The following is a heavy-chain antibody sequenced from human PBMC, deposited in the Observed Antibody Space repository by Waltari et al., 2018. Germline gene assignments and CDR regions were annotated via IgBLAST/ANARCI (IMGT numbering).Heavy chain of an antibody. CDR1: GGSFSGYY. Sequence: QVQLQQWGAGLLKPSETLSLTCAVYGGSFSGYYWSWIRQPPGKGLEWIGEINHSGSTNYNPSLKSRVTISVDTSKNQFSLKLSSVTAADTAVYYCARVYGDWGPYAFDIWGQGTMVTVSS. J-gene: IGHJ3*02. CDR2: INHSGST. V-gene: IGHV4-34*01. D-gene: IGHD4-17*01. CDR3: ARVYGDWGPYAFDI.